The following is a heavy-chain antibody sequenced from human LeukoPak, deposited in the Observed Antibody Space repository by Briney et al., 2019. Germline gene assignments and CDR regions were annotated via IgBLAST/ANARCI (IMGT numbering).Heavy chain of an antibody. J-gene: IGHJ4*02. CDR2: IYSGGRT. V-gene: IGHV3-53*01. CDR3: ARGDGTGGPYDY. D-gene: IGHD3/OR15-3a*01. Sequence: GGSLRLSCAVSGFTVSSNYMSWARQAPGKELEWASVIYSGGRTHYADSVKGRFTISRDNSKNTLFLQMNSLRAEDTAVYYCARGDGTGGPYDYWGQGTLVTVSS. CDR1: GFTVSSNY.